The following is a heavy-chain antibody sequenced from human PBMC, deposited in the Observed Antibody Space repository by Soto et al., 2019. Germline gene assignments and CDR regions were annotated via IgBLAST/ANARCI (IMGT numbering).Heavy chain of an antibody. J-gene: IGHJ6*02. CDR2: ISYDGSNK. D-gene: IGHD6-13*01. CDR1: GFTFSSYA. V-gene: IGHV3-30-3*01. CDR3: ARDLGYSSSWYPQYYYYYYGMDV. Sequence: GGSLRLSCAASGFTFSSYAMHWVRQAPGKGLEWVAVISYDGSNKYYADSVKGRFTISRDNSKNTPYLQMNSLRAEDTAVYYCARDLGYSSSWYPQYYYYYYGMDVWGQGTTVTVSS.